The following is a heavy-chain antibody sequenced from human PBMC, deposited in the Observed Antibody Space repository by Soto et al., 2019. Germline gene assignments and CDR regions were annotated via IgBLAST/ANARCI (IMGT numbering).Heavy chain of an antibody. CDR2: ISDSGAT. D-gene: IGHD2-2*01. CDR1: GFTFNNYA. CDR3: AKGVAGPRCTRTSCLFYFDY. V-gene: IGHV3-23*01. J-gene: IGHJ4*02. Sequence: EVQLLQSGGVLVQPGGSLRLSCAASGFTFNNYAMSWVRQAPGKGLEWVSTISDSGATYYADSVKGRFTISRDNSKNTLYLQMSSLRAEDTAVYFCAKGVAGPRCTRTSCLFYFDYWGQGTLVTVSS.